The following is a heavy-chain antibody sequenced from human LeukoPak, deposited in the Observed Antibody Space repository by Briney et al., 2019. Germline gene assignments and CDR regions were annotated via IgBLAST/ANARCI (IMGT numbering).Heavy chain of an antibody. J-gene: IGHJ3*02. V-gene: IGHV1-46*04. Sequence: ASVKVSCKASGYTFTTYYIHWVRQAPGQGLEWMGIINPSGGWTTYAQKLQGRVTLTRDTSTSTVNMELSSLKSEDTAVYYCARGRYTYGTRGAYDIWGQGTMVTVSS. CDR2: INPSGGWT. D-gene: IGHD5-18*01. CDR1: GYTFTTYY. CDR3: ARGRYTYGTRGAYDI.